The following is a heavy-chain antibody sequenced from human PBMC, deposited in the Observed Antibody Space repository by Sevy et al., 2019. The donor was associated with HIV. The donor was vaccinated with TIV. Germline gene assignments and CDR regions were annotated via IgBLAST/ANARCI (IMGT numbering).Heavy chain of an antibody. Sequence: GGSLRLSCAVSGFTFSTYAMHWVRQAPGKGLECVANVSSDGSDIIYADSVKGRFIISRDNSRNTLYLQMNSLRTEDRALYYWSRVQLGSIDYWGQGTLGSVSS. J-gene: IGHJ4*02. D-gene: IGHD7-27*01. CDR2: VSSDGSDI. CDR1: GFTFSTYA. V-gene: IGHV3-30-3*01. CDR3: SRVQLGSIDY.